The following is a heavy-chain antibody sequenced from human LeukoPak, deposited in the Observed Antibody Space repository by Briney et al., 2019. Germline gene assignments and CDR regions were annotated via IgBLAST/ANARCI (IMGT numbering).Heavy chain of an antibody. Sequence: GRSLRLSCAASGFTFSSYGMHWVRQAPGKGLEWVAVIWYDGSNKYYADSVKGRFTISRDNSKNTLYLQMNSLRAEDTAVYYCAKDRRDGSGIYYQTGFDYWGQGTLVTVSS. J-gene: IGHJ4*02. D-gene: IGHD3-10*01. V-gene: IGHV3-33*06. CDR1: GFTFSSYG. CDR2: IWYDGSNK. CDR3: AKDRRDGSGIYYQTGFDY.